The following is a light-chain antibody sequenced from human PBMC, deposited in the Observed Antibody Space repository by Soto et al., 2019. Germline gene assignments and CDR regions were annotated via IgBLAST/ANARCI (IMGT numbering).Light chain of an antibody. V-gene: IGKV1-5*03. CDR1: QTISSW. CDR2: KAS. CDR3: QHYNSYSEA. Sequence: DSQMTQSPSTLSGSVGDRVTIPCGASQTISSWLAWYQQKPGKAPKLLIYKASTLKSGVPSRFSGSGSGTEFTLTISSLQPDDFATYYCQHYNSYSEAFGQRTKVDI. J-gene: IGKJ1*01.